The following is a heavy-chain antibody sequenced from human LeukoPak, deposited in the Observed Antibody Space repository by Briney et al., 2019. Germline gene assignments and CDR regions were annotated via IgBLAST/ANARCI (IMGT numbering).Heavy chain of an antibody. CDR3: ARGGSTGWYSFDY. J-gene: IGHJ4*02. Sequence: RPGGSLRLSCVASGVRFDGYGMSWVRHAPGKGLEWVSGINWNGGGTGYADSVKGRFTISRDNAKNSLYLRMNSLRAEDTALYYCARGGSTGWYSFDYWGQGTLVTVSS. V-gene: IGHV3-20*04. CDR1: GVRFDGYG. D-gene: IGHD6-19*01. CDR2: INWNGGGT.